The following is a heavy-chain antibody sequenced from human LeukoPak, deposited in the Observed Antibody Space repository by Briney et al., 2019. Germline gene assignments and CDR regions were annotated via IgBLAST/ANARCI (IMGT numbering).Heavy chain of an antibody. D-gene: IGHD4-17*01. V-gene: IGHV4-59*01. J-gene: IGHJ6*02. Sequence: SETLSLTCTVSGGSISSFYWSWIRQPPGKGLEWIGCIYHSGSTNYNPSLKSRVTISVDTSKNQFSLKLSSVTAADTAVYYCAREGYGDSYYYYYGMDVWGQGTTVTVSS. CDR1: GGSISSFY. CDR3: AREGYGDSYYYYYGMDV. CDR2: IYHSGST.